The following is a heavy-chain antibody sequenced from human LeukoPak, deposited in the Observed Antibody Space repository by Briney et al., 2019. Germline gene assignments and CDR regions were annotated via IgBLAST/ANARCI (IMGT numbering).Heavy chain of an antibody. CDR1: GDSISYGY. CDR2: LYDSENT. CDR3: ARGRVARYRYCLPAPFSFDF. V-gene: IGHV4-59*01. D-gene: IGHD2-15*01. J-gene: IGHJ4*02. Sequence: SETLSLTCIVSGDSISYGYWSWLRQPPGRGLEWIGHLYDSENTNYSPSLMSRVTISVDTSRNQFSLKMTSMTAADTALYYCARGRVARYRYCLPAPFSFDFWGQGILVSVSS.